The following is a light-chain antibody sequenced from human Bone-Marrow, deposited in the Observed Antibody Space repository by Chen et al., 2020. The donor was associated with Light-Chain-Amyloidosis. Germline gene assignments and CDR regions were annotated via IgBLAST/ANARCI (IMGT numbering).Light chain of an antibody. CDR3: SSYTITNTLV. Sequence: QSALTQPVSVSGSPRQSISISCTGTSSDVGGDNHVSWYQQHPDKAPKLMIYEVTNRPSWVPDRFSGSKSDNTASLTISGLQTEDEADYFCSSYTITNTLVFGSGTRVTVL. V-gene: IGLV2-14*01. CDR2: EVT. CDR1: SSDVGGDNH. J-gene: IGLJ1*01.